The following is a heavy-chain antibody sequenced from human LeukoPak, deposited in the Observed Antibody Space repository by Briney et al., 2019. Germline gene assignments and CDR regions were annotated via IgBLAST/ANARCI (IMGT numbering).Heavy chain of an antibody. CDR3: ARGAVRDS. CDR1: GYTFTGYY. V-gene: IGHV1-2*06. D-gene: IGHD6-6*01. CDR2: INCKDGGT. Sequence: GASVKVSCKASGYTFTGYYMHWVRQAPGQGLVWMGRINCKDGGTNYTQKFQGRVAMTRDTSINTAYLELSSLISDDTAVYYCARGAVRDSWGQGTLIVVSS. J-gene: IGHJ4*02.